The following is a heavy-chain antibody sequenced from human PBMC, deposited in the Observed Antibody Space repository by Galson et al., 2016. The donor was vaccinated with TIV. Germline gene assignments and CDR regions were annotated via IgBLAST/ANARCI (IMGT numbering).Heavy chain of an antibody. J-gene: IGHJ6*02. Sequence: SLRLSCAASEITVSDNFMTWVRQAPGKGLEWVSVIYSDGSTHYTDSVKGRFTISTDHSKNTLYLQMNSLRPEDTAVYYCARYRDYDSPGHYYYYYYGLDVWGPGTSVTVSS. D-gene: IGHD3-22*01. CDR3: ARYRDYDSPGHYYYYYYGLDV. CDR2: IYSDGST. CDR1: EITVSDNF. V-gene: IGHV3-66*02.